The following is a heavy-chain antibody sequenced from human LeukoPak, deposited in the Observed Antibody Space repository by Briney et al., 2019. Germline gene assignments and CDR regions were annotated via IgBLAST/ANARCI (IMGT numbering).Heavy chain of an antibody. Sequence: PGGSLRLSCAASGFTFDDYAMHWVRQAPGKGLEWVSGISWNSGSIGYADSVKGRFTISRDNAKNSLYLQMNSLRAEDTALYYCAKGDGDYDLGGYYYYYGTDVWGQGTTVTVSS. CDR2: ISWNSGSI. D-gene: IGHD4-17*01. V-gene: IGHV3-9*01. CDR1: GFTFDDYA. J-gene: IGHJ6*02. CDR3: AKGDGDYDLGGYYYYYGTDV.